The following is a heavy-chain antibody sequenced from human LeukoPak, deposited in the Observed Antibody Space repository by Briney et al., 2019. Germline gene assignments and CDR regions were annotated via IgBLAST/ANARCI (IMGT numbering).Heavy chain of an antibody. Sequence: GGSLRLSCAASGFTFSSYAMSWVRQAPGKGLEWVANIKTDGYDKYYVDSLKGRFTISRDNAENSLYLQMDSLRAEDTAVYYCARALYNHGWYSDYFDYWGQGTLVTVSS. D-gene: IGHD6-19*01. V-gene: IGHV3-7*01. CDR1: GFTFSSYA. J-gene: IGHJ4*02. CDR3: ARALYNHGWYSDYFDY. CDR2: IKTDGYDK.